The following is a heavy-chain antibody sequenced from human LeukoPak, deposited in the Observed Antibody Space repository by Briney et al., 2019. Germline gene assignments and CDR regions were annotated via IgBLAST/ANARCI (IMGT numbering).Heavy chain of an antibody. CDR3: ATDRGFWSGYYLEYYYYYYGMDV. J-gene: IGHJ6*02. D-gene: IGHD3-3*01. CDR1: GYTFTSYY. Sequence: ASVKVSCKASGYTFTSYYMHWVRQAPGQGLEWMGIINPSGGSTSYAQKFQGRVTMTRDTSTRTVYMELSSLRSEDTAVYYCATDRGFWSGYYLEYYYYYYGMDVWGQGTTVTVSS. V-gene: IGHV1-46*01. CDR2: INPSGGST.